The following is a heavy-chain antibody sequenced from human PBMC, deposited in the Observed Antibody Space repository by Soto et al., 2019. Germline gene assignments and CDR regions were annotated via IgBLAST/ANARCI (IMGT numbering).Heavy chain of an antibody. Sequence: QVQLVESGGGVVQPGRSLRLSCAASGFTFSSYAMHWVRQAPGKGLEWVAVISYDGSNKYYADSVKGRFTISRDNSKNTLYLQMHSLRAEDTAVYYCAAGRSGYDLCAVYHGMDVWGQGTTVTVSS. V-gene: IGHV3-30-3*01. D-gene: IGHD5-12*01. CDR3: AAGRSGYDLCAVYHGMDV. CDR2: ISYDGSNK. J-gene: IGHJ6*02. CDR1: GFTFSSYA.